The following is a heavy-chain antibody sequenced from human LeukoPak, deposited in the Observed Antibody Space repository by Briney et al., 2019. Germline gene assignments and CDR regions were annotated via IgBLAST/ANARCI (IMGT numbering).Heavy chain of an antibody. J-gene: IGHJ4*02. CDR2: IKQDGSEK. V-gene: IGHV3-7*01. CDR1: GFTFSSYS. D-gene: IGHD3-10*01. Sequence: GGSLRLSCAASGFTFSSYSMNWVRQAPGKGLEWVANIKQDGSEKYYVDSVKGRFTISRDNAKNSLYLQMNSLRAEDTAVYYCARGGRGFDYWGQGTLVTVSS. CDR3: ARGGRGFDY.